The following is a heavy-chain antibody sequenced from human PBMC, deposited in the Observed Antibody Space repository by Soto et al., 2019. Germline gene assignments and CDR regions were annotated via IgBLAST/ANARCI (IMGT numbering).Heavy chain of an antibody. V-gene: IGHV1-3*01. CDR3: ARDPAYGSGSLDV. CDR2: INPGKETT. J-gene: IGHJ3*01. D-gene: IGHD3-10*01. Sequence: QGQLVQSGAEVKKPGASVKVSCESSGYTFTSYAIHWVRQAPGQRLEWMGWINPGKETTRYSQRFQGRVTITSDTSANTVYMLLSSVTSEDTALYFCARDPAYGSGSLDVWGQGTMVIVSS. CDR1: GYTFTSYA.